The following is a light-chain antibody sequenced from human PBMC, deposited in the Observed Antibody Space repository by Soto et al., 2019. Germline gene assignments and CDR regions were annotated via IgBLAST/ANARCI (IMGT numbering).Light chain of an antibody. CDR2: DAS. CDR1: QSISSW. Sequence: DVQMSQSPSSLSASLGDRVTITCRASQSISSWLAWYQQMPGKAPKLLIYDASSLHSGVPSGFSGSGSGTEFTLTISSLHPDDFATYYCQQYNTYSWTFGQGTKVDI. J-gene: IGKJ1*01. V-gene: IGKV1-5*01. CDR3: QQYNTYSWT.